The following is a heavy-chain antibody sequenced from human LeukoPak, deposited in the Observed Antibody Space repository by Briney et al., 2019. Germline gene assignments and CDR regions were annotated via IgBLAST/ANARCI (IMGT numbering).Heavy chain of an antibody. D-gene: IGHD5/OR15-5a*01. CDR1: GGSISSYY. CDR3: ARLSVSTNYLDY. Sequence: SETLSLTCTVSGGSISSYYWSWIRQPPGKGLEWIGYIYYSGSTNYNPSLKSRVTISVDTSKNQFSLKLSSVTAADTAVYYCARLSVSTNYLDYWGQGTLVTVSS. V-gene: IGHV4-59*08. J-gene: IGHJ4*02. CDR2: IYYSGST.